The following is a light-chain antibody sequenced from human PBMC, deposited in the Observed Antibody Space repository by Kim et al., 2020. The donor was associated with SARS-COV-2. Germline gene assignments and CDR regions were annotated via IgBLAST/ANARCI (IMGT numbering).Light chain of an antibody. CDR1: QSVSSSF. V-gene: IGKV3-20*01. CDR2: GTS. Sequence: LGETATLSCRASQSVSSSFLAWYQQKPGQAPRLLISGTSNRATGIPDRFSGSGSGTDFTLIITRLEPEDYAMYYCQQYGSSPPWTFGQGTKVDIK. J-gene: IGKJ1*01. CDR3: QQYGSSPPWT.